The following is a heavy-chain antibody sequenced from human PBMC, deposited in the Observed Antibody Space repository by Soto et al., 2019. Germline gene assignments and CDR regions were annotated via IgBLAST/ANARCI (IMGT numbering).Heavy chain of an antibody. Sequence: GWSLRLSCASSVFTFISYDMHWVRQATGKGLEWVSAIGTAGDPYYPGSVKGRFTISRENAKNSLYLQMNSLRAGDTAVYYCARGNYDILTGSSPMDVWGQGTTVTVSS. CDR1: VFTFISYD. CDR3: ARGNYDILTGSSPMDV. CDR2: IGTAGDP. D-gene: IGHD3-9*01. V-gene: IGHV3-13*05. J-gene: IGHJ6*02.